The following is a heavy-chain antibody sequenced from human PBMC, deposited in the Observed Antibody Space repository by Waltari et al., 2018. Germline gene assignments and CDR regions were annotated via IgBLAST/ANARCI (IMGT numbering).Heavy chain of an antibody. J-gene: IGHJ4*02. CDR1: GFTFSSYA. CDR3: AKLHRFLPVDY. V-gene: IGHV3-23*01. CDR2: ISGSGCST. D-gene: IGHD3-3*01. Sequence: EVQLLESGGGLVQPGGSLRLSCAASGFTFSSYAMSWVRQAPGKGLEWVSAISGSGCSTYYADSVKGGIRISGDNSKNTLYLQMNSLRAEDTAVYYCAKLHRFLPVDYWGQGTLVTVSS.